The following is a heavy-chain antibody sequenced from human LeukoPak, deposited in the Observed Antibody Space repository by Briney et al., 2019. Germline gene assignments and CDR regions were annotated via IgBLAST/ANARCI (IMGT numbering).Heavy chain of an antibody. J-gene: IGHJ4*02. Sequence: GGSLRLSCAASGSTFSSYAMHWVRQAPGKGLEYVSAISSNGGSAYYANSVKGRFTISRDNSKNTLYLQMGSLRAEDMAVYYCARASYGDYDFDYWGQGTLVTVSS. V-gene: IGHV3-64*01. CDR1: GSTFSSYA. CDR2: ISSNGGSA. CDR3: ARASYGDYDFDY. D-gene: IGHD4-17*01.